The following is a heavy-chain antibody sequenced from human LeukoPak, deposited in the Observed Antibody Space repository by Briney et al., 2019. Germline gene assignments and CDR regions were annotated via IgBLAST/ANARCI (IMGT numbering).Heavy chain of an antibody. CDR1: GFTVSGNY. CDR2: IHSGDSA. Sequence: PGGSLRLSCAASGFTVSGNYMNWVRQAPGKGLEWVSVIHSGDSAYYADSVKGRFTISRDNSKNTLYLQMNSLRAEDTAVYYCVRELRERGTYYGTFDYWGQGTLVTVSS. V-gene: IGHV3-66*02. D-gene: IGHD1-26*01. J-gene: IGHJ4*02. CDR3: VRELRERGTYYGTFDY.